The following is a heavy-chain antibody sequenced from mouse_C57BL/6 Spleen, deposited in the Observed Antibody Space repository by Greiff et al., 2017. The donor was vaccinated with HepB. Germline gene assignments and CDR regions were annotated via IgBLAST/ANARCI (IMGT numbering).Heavy chain of an antibody. CDR3: ARGGTTVVANAMDY. V-gene: IGHV1-72*01. J-gene: IGHJ4*01. Sequence: QVQLQQSGAELVKPGASVKLSCKASGYTFTSYWMHWVKQRPGRGLGWIGRIDPNSGGTKYNEKFKSKATLTVDKPSSTAYMQLSSLTSEDSAVYYCARGGTTVVANAMDYWGQGTSVTVSS. CDR1: GYTFTSYW. CDR2: IDPNSGGT. D-gene: IGHD1-1*01.